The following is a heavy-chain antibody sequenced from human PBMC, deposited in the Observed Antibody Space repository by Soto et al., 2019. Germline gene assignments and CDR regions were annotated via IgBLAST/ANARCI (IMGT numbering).Heavy chain of an antibody. CDR3: ARCIQGDYCYGMDV. CDR2: INADYGNT. Sequence: QAQLVQSGAEVRKPGASVKVSCKASGYTFYSHSISWVRQAPGQGLEWMGRINADYGNTQYAQKFRGRVTMTTDTSTTTVYVELTNLRSDDTAVYYCARCIQGDYCYGMDVWGQGTTVTVSS. CDR1: GYTFYSHS. J-gene: IGHJ6*02. D-gene: IGHD5-18*01. V-gene: IGHV1-18*01.